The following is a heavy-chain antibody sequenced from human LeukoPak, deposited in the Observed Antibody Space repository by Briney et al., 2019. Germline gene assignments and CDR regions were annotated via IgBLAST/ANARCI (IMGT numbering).Heavy chain of an antibody. J-gene: IGHJ4*02. V-gene: IGHV3-74*01. CDR3: ARVEVGGDYSKFDY. Sequence: GGSLRLSCAASGFSFSSYWLHWVRQAPGKGLVWVSRINEDAKAINYADSVKGRFTISRDNAKNTVSLQMNSLRAEDTAVYYCARVEVGGDYSKFDYWGQRTLVTVSS. CDR1: GFSFSSYW. CDR2: INEDAKAI. D-gene: IGHD2-21*02.